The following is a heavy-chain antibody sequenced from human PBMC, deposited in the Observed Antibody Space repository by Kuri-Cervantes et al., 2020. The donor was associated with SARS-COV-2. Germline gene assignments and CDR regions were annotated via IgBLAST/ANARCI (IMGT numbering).Heavy chain of an antibody. V-gene: IGHV4-39*01. J-gene: IGHJ5*02. CDR2: INHSGST. Sequence: SETLSLTCTVSGGSISSSSYYWSWIRQPPGKGLEWIGEINHSGSTNYNPSLKSRVTVSVDTSKNQFSLKLSSVTAADTAVYYCARQGEVGATRSATNWFDPWGQGTLVTVSS. CDR3: ARQGEVGATRSATNWFDP. CDR1: GGSISSSSYY. D-gene: IGHD1-26*01.